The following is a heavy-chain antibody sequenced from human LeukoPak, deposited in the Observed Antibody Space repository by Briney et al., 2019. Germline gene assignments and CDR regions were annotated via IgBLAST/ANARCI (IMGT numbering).Heavy chain of an antibody. Sequence: GESLKISCKGSGYRFTSYWIAWVRQMPGKGLEWMGIIYPSDSDTKYSPSFQGQVTISADKSITTAYLQWSSLKSSDTAIYYCARHSGDGFDYWGQGTLVTVSS. J-gene: IGHJ4*02. CDR1: GYRFTSYW. V-gene: IGHV5-51*01. CDR3: ARHSGDGFDY. CDR2: IYPSDSDT. D-gene: IGHD2-21*02.